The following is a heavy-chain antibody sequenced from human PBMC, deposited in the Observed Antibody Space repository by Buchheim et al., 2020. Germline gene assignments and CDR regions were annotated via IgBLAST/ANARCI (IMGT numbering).Heavy chain of an antibody. V-gene: IGHV3-7*01. CDR1: GFTFTSYW. CDR2: IKQDGSEK. Sequence: EVQLVESGGGLVQPGGSLRLSCAASGFTFTSYWMNWVRQAPGKGLEWVADIKQDGSEKNYVDSVKGRFTISRDNAKKSLYLQMNSLRAEDTAVYYCARVRYNSGSDYWGQGTL. CDR3: ARVRYNSGSDY. J-gene: IGHJ4*02. D-gene: IGHD6-19*01.